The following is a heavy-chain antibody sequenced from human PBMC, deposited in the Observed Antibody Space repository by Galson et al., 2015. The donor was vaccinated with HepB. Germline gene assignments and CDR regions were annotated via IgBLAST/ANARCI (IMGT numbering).Heavy chain of an antibody. CDR2: ISYDGSNK. CDR1: GFTFSSYG. V-gene: IGHV3-30*18. D-gene: IGHD3-3*01. CDR3: AKDLFITIFGPLYY. J-gene: IGHJ4*02. Sequence: SLRLSCAASGFTFSSYGMHWVRQAPGKGLEWVAVISYDGSNKYYADSVKGRFTISRDNSKNTLYLQMNSLRAEDTAVYYCAKDLFITIFGPLYYWGQGTLVTVSS.